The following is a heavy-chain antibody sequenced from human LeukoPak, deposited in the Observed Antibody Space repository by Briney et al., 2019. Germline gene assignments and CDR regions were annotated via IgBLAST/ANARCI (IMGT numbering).Heavy chain of an antibody. Sequence: PSETLSLTCTVSGGSISSSGYYWGWIRQPPGKGLEWIGSIYYTGNTYYNESLKGRVTIFVDTSKNEFSLNLNSVTAADTAVYYCARYSSLIGWFDPWGQGTLVIVSS. V-gene: IGHV4-39*01. CDR2: IYYTGNT. D-gene: IGHD6-13*01. J-gene: IGHJ5*02. CDR3: ARYSSLIGWFDP. CDR1: GGSISSSGYY.